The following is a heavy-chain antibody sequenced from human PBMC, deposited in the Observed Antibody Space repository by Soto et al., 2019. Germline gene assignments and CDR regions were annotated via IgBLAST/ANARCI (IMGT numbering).Heavy chain of an antibody. V-gene: IGHV3-7*01. D-gene: IGHD6-19*01. CDR1: GFTFSSYW. J-gene: IGHJ6*03. Sequence: GGSLRLSCAASGFTFSSYWMSWVRQAPGKGLEWVANIKQDGSEKYYVDSVKGRFTISRDNAKNSLYLQMNSLRAEDTAVYYCARDRVGAVGFYYMDVWGKGTTVTVSS. CDR3: ARDRVGAVGFYYMDV. CDR2: IKQDGSEK.